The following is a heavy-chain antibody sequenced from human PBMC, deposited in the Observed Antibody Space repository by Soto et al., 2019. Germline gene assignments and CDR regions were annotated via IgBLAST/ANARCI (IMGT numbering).Heavy chain of an antibody. Sequence: GGSLRLSCAASGFSFSTSTMNWVRQAPGKGLEWVSYISSGSTTIYYADSVKGRFTISRDNGKNSLYLQMNSLRDEDTAVYYCARVSRNDPSDYSGMDVWGQGTTVTVSS. J-gene: IGHJ6*02. CDR1: GFSFSTST. CDR2: ISSGSTTI. CDR3: ARVSRNDPSDYSGMDV. D-gene: IGHD1-1*01. V-gene: IGHV3-48*02.